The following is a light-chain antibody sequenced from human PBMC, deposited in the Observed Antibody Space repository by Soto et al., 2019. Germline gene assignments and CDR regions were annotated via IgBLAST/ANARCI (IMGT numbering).Light chain of an antibody. CDR2: WAS. Sequence: DIVMTQSPDSLAVSLGERATINCKSSQSVFFSSYNKDFLAWYQQKPGQPTKLLIYWASTREAGVPDRFSGSGYGTDFTLTISSLHAEDVAVYYCQQYCSTPITVGGGTKVEIK. J-gene: IGKJ4*01. CDR3: QQYCSTPIT. CDR1: QSVFFSSYNKDF. V-gene: IGKV4-1*01.